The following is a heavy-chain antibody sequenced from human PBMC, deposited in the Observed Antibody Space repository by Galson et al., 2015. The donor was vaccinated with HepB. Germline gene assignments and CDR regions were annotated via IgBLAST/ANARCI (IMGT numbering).Heavy chain of an antibody. CDR3: AKDMGTAAGDYYYYGMDV. J-gene: IGHJ6*02. Sequence: SLRLSCAASGFTFDDYTMHWVRQAPGKGLEWVSLISWDGGSTYYADSVKGRFTISRDNSKNSLYLQMNSLRTEDTALYYCAKDMGTAAGDYYYYGMDVWGQGTTVTVSS. CDR1: GFTFDDYT. D-gene: IGHD6-13*01. CDR2: ISWDGGST. V-gene: IGHV3-43*01.